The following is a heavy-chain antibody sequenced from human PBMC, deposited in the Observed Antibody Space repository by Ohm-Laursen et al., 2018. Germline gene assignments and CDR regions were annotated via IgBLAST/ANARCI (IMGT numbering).Heavy chain of an antibody. Sequence: GSLRLSCSASGLTVSSNYMSWVRQAPGKGLEWVSVIYSGGSTYYADSVKGRFTISRDNSKNTLYLQMNSLRAEDTAVYYCARGFYGDYVPLDYWGQGTLVTVSS. V-gene: IGHV3-53*01. D-gene: IGHD4-17*01. CDR3: ARGFYGDYVPLDY. CDR1: GLTVSSNY. J-gene: IGHJ4*02. CDR2: IYSGGST.